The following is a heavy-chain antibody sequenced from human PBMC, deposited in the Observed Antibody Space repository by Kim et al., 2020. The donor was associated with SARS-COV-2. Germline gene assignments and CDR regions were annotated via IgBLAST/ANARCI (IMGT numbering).Heavy chain of an antibody. CDR2: IWYDGSNK. CDR3: ARESVNYDSSGYSAGFDY. Sequence: GGSLRLSCAASGFTFSSYGMHWVRQAPGQGLEWVAVIWYDGSNKYYADSVKGRFTISRDNSKNTLYLEMNSLRAEDTAVYYCARESVNYDSSGYSAGFDYWGQGTLVTVSS. V-gene: IGHV3-33*01. CDR1: GFTFSSYG. J-gene: IGHJ4*02. D-gene: IGHD3-22*01.